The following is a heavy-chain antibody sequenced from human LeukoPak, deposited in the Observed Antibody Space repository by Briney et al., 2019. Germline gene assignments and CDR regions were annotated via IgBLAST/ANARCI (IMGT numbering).Heavy chain of an antibody. CDR3: AGLSVTTYYFDY. J-gene: IGHJ4*02. CDR2: IYTSGST. D-gene: IGHD4-17*01. Sequence: SETLSLTCTVSGGSISSGSYYWSWIRQPAGKGLEWIGRIYTSGSTNYIPSLKSRVTISVDTSKNQFSLKLSSVTAADTAVYYCAGLSVTTYYFDYWGQGTLVTVSS. V-gene: IGHV4-61*02. CDR1: GGSISSGSYY.